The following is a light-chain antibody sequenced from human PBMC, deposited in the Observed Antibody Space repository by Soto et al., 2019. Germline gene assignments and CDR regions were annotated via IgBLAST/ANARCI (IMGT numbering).Light chain of an antibody. J-gene: IGKJ4*01. CDR3: QQYAR. CDR2: DAS. V-gene: IGKV1-33*01. Sequence: DIPMTQSPSSLSASVGDRVTITCQASQDISNYLNWYQQKPGKAPKLLIYDASNLETGVPSRFSGNGSGTDFTFTISSLQPEDIAKYYCQQYARFGGGTKVEIK. CDR1: QDISNY.